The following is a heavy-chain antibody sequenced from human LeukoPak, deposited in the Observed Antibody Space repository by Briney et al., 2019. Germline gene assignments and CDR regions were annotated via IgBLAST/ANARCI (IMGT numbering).Heavy chain of an antibody. CDR3: ARTGYSYGYPNGSWFDP. D-gene: IGHD5-18*01. Sequence: SQTLSLTCTVSGGSISSGSYYWSWIRQPAGKGLEWIGRIYTSGSTNYNPSLKSRVTISVDTSKNQFSLKLSSVTAADTAVYYCARTGYSYGYPNGSWFDPWGQGTLVTVSS. CDR1: GGSISSGSYY. J-gene: IGHJ5*02. CDR2: IYTSGST. V-gene: IGHV4-61*02.